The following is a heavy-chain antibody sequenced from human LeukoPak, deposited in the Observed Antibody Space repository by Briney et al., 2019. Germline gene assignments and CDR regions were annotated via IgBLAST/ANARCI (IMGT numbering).Heavy chain of an antibody. CDR3: ASGGEQLWPYEPFSS. CDR2: FYYGGST. V-gene: IGHV4-39*01. D-gene: IGHD1/OR15-1a*01. J-gene: IGHJ5*02. Sequence: SETLSLTCTVSGDSISSSSYYWGWIRQPPGKGLEWIGTFYYGGSTYHNPSLKSRVTTSVDTSKNQFSLRLSSVTAADTALYYCASGGEQLWPYEPFSSWGQGTLVTVSS. CDR1: GDSISSSSYY.